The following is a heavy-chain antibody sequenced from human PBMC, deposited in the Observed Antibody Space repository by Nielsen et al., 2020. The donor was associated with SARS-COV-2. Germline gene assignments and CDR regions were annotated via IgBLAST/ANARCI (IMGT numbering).Heavy chain of an antibody. CDR2: ITHAGTT. Sequence: SQTLSLTCAVYGGSFSGHYWSWIRQTPGKGLEWIGEITHAGTTNYNPSLQSRVTISLDTSKKQFSLKLSSVTAADTAVYYCARGWGQADDYWGQGTLVTVSS. CDR1: GGSFSGHY. D-gene: IGHD3-16*01. J-gene: IGHJ4*02. CDR3: ARGWGQADDY. V-gene: IGHV4-34*01.